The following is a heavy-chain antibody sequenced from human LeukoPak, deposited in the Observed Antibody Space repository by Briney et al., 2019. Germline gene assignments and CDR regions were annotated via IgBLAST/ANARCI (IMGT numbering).Heavy chain of an antibody. CDR1: GFTFSSYE. D-gene: IGHD2-15*01. CDR2: ISSSGSTI. CDR3: ARRKGYCSGGSCYSYYYYYYYMDV. Sequence: GGSLRLSCAASGFTFSSYEMNWVRQAPGKGLEWVSYISSSGSTIYYADSVKGRFTISRDNAKNSLYLQMNSLRDEDTAVYYCARRKGYCSGGSCYSYYYYYYYMDVWGKGTTVTISS. V-gene: IGHV3-48*03. J-gene: IGHJ6*03.